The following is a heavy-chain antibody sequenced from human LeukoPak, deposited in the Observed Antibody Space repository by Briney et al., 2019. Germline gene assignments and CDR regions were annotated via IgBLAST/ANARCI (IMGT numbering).Heavy chain of an antibody. Sequence: ASVKVSCKASGYTFISYGITWVRQAPGQGLEWMGWISGYNGNTNYAPTFQGRVTMTTDTSTSTAYMELRSLKSDDTAMYYCAREVERGTTWFDHWGQGTLVSVSS. V-gene: IGHV1-18*01. CDR3: AREVERGTTWFDH. CDR2: ISGYNGNT. CDR1: GYTFISYG. D-gene: IGHD1-1*01. J-gene: IGHJ5*02.